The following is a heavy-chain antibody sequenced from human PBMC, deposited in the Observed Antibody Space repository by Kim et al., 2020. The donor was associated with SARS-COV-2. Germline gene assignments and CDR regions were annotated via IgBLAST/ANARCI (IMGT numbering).Heavy chain of an antibody. D-gene: IGHD3-22*01. CDR2: IYPGDSDT. V-gene: IGHV5-51*01. CDR1: GYSFTSYW. CDR3: ARTYYYDSSGYYYNPYYFDY. J-gene: IGHJ4*02. Sequence: GESLKISCKGSGYSFTSYWIGWVRQMPGKGLEWMGIIYPGDSDTRYSPPFQGQVTISADKSISTAYLQWSSLKASDTAMYYCARTYYYDSSGYYYNPYYFDYWGQGTLVTVSS.